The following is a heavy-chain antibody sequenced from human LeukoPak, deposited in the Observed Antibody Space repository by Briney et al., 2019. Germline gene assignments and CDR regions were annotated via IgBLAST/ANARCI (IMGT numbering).Heavy chain of an antibody. J-gene: IGHJ3*02. CDR2: THNNGDS. Sequence: SETLSLTCTVSSASIDSYYWSCIRQPPGKGLEWIGYTHNNGDSNYNPPLKSRLTISVDTSKIEVSLVLTSVTAADTALYYCARQPVGTAAFDIWAQGTMVIVSA. CDR3: ARQPVGTAAFDI. D-gene: IGHD6-13*01. V-gene: IGHV4-59*08. CDR1: SASIDSYY.